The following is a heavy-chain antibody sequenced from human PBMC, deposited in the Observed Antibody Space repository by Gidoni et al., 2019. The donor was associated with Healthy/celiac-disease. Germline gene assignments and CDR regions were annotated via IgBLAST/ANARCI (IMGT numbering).Heavy chain of an antibody. CDR3: ARSYYVRPGEVGY. D-gene: IGHD1-26*01. V-gene: IGHV3-33*01. CDR1: GFTFSSYG. Sequence: QVQLVESGGGVVQPGRSLRLSCAASGFTFSSYGMHWVRQAPGKGLEWVAVIWYDGSNKYYADSVKGRFTISRDNSKNTLYLQMNSLRAEDTAVYYCARSYYVRPGEVGYWGQGTLVTVSS. CDR2: IWYDGSNK. J-gene: IGHJ4*02.